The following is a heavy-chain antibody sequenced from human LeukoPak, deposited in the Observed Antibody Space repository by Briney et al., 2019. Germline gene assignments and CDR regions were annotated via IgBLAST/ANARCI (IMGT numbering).Heavy chain of an antibody. D-gene: IGHD6-13*01. CDR1: GYTFTSYD. V-gene: IGHV1-8*01. CDR2: MNPNSGNT. CDR3: ARQAAAGTVSSKSWFDP. Sequence: GASVKVSCKASGYTFTSYDINWVRQATGQGLEWMGWMNPNSGNTGYAQKFQGRVTMTRNTSISTAYMELSSLRSEDTAVYYCARQAAAGTVSSKSWFDPWGQGTLVAVSS. J-gene: IGHJ5*02.